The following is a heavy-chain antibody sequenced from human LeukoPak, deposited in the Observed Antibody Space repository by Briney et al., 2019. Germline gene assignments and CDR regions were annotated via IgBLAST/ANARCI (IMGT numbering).Heavy chain of an antibody. CDR1: GYTFTSYY. D-gene: IGHD4-17*01. CDR2: INPSGGRT. J-gene: IGHJ4*02. Sequence: ASVKVSCKASGYTFTSYYMHWVRQAPGQGLEWMGVINPSGGRTSYAQKFQGRVTMTRDTSTSTVYMELSSLRSEDTAVYYCARGVAVTTRLGYFDYWGQGTLVTVSS. V-gene: IGHV1-46*01. CDR3: ARGVAVTTRLGYFDY.